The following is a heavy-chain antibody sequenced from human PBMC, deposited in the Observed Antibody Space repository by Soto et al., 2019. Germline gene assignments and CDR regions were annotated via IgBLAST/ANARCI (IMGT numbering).Heavy chain of an antibody. CDR2: ISGSGGST. D-gene: IGHD2-2*01. CDR3: AKDEWDYSFFVSPSQLPLHDAFDI. V-gene: IGHV3-23*01. Sequence: GGSLRLSCAASGFTFSSYAMSWVRQAPGKGLEWVSAISGSGGSTYYADSVKGRFTISRDNSKNTLYLQMNSLRAEDTAVYYCAKDEWDYSFFVSPSQLPLHDAFDIWGQGTMVTVS. CDR1: GFTFSSYA. J-gene: IGHJ3*02.